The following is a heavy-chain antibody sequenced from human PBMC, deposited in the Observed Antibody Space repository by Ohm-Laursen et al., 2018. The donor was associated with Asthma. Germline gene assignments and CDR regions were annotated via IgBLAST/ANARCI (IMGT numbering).Heavy chain of an antibody. CDR3: ARVLAAADLNFDY. V-gene: IGHV4-30-4*01. CDR2: IYYSGST. CDR1: GGSISSGDYY. Sequence: SQTLSLTCTVSGGSISSGDYYWSWIRQPPGKGLEWIGYIYYSGSTYYNPSLKSRVTISVDTSKNQFSLKLSSVTAADTAVYYCARVLAAADLNFDYWGQGTLVTVSS. D-gene: IGHD6-13*01. J-gene: IGHJ4*02.